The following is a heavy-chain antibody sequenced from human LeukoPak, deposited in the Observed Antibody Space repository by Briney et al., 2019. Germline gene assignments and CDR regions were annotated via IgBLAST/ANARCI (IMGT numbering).Heavy chain of an antibody. D-gene: IGHD6-6*01. J-gene: IGHJ6*03. V-gene: IGHV4-59*01. CDR3: ARDWGVTARPGYMDV. Sequence: SETLSLTCAVYGGSISPYYWSWIRQSPGKGLEWIGYIYYSGNTYYNPSLKSRVTISVDTSKNQFSLKLSSVTAADTAVYYCARDWGVTARPGYMDVWGKGTTVTVSS. CDR2: IYYSGNT. CDR1: GGSISPYY.